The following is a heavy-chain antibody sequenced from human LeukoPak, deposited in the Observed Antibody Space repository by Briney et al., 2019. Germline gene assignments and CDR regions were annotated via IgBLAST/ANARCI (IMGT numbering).Heavy chain of an antibody. Sequence: ASVKVSCKASGYTFTNYAVHWVRLAPGQGLEWMGWISAGNGKTEYSQKLQGRVTITRDTSASTAYMELSSLRSEDTAVYYCARDVIDGRGYSFGYDYWGQGTLVTVSS. CDR1: GYTFTNYA. CDR2: ISAGNGKT. D-gene: IGHD5-18*01. CDR3: ARDVIDGRGYSFGYDY. V-gene: IGHV1-3*01. J-gene: IGHJ4*02.